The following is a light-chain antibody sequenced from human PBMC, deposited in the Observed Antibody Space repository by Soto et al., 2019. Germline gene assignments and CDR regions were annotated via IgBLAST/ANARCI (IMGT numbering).Light chain of an antibody. CDR1: QDMGRR. CDR2: AAT. J-gene: IGKJ1*01. Sequence: DIQMTQSPTSVSASVGDRITITWRASQDMGRRLAWLPQKPGKAPQYLIQAATILQSGVPSRFSGSGSGTEFILTINNLQPEDFASYFCLQVYSFPRTFGLGTKVDNK. CDR3: LQVYSFPRT. V-gene: IGKV1-12*01.